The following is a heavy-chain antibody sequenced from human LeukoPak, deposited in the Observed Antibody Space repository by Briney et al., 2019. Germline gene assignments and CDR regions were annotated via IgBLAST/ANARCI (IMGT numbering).Heavy chain of an antibody. CDR2: IYYSGST. D-gene: IGHD2-2*01. V-gene: IGHV4-59*01. CDR3: AREGGSGTLPTVGAFDI. CDR1: GGSISSYY. J-gene: IGHJ3*02. Sequence: SETLSLTCTVSGGSISSYYWSWIRQPPGKGLEWIGYIYYSGSTNYNPSLKSRVTISVDRSKNQFSLKLSSVTAADTAVYYCAREGGSGTLPTVGAFDIWGQGTMVTVSS.